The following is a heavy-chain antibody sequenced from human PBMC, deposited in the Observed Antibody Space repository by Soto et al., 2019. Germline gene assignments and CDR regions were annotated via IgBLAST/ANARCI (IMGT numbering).Heavy chain of an antibody. CDR3: ARYLAAADSFDI. CDR1: GFTFSSYS. V-gene: IGHV3-48*04. D-gene: IGHD6-13*01. Sequence: GGSLRLSCAASGFTFSSYSMNWVRQAPGKGLEWVSYISSSSSTIYYADTVKGRFTISRDNVKNSLYLQMNSLRAEDSSVSYCARYLAAADSFDIWGQGTLVTVSS. J-gene: IGHJ3*02. CDR2: ISSSSSTI.